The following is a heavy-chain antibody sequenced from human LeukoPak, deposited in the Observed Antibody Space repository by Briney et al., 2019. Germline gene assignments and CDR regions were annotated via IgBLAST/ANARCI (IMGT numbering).Heavy chain of an antibody. Sequence: SETLSLTCTVSSGSISSSSYYWSWIRQHPGKGLEWIGYIYYSGSTYYNPSLKSRVTISVDTSKNQFSLKLSSVTAADTAVYYCARYGYSYGNVPDAFDIWGQGTMVTVSS. V-gene: IGHV4-31*03. J-gene: IGHJ3*02. CDR3: ARYGYSYGNVPDAFDI. D-gene: IGHD5-18*01. CDR2: IYYSGST. CDR1: SGSISSSSYY.